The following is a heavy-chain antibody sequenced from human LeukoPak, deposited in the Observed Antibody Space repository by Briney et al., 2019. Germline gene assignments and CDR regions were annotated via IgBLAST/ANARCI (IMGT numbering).Heavy chain of an antibody. V-gene: IGHV3-23*01. J-gene: IGHJ4*02. D-gene: IGHD3-3*01. CDR2: SGNAGST. Sequence: GGSLRLSCAASGFTLSSYAMSWVRQAPGKGLEWVSLSGNAGSTYYADSVRGRFTISRDITKNTLYLQMNSLRAEDTAVYYCAKDGLQFSEWLPPLGYWGQGTLVTVSS. CDR1: GFTLSSYA. CDR3: AKDGLQFSEWLPPLGY.